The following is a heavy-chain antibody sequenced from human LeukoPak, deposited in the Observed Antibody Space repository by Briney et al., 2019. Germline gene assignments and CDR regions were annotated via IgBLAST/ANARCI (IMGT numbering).Heavy chain of an antibody. V-gene: IGHV3-11*01. CDR1: GFTFSDYY. Sequence: GGSLRLSCAASGFTFSDYYMSWIRQAPGKGLEWVSYISSSGSTIYYADSVKGRFTISRDNAKNSLYLQMNSLRAEDMALYYCAKDREAAGFSYFDYWGQGTLVTVSS. J-gene: IGHJ4*02. D-gene: IGHD6-13*01. CDR2: ISSSGSTI. CDR3: AKDREAAGFSYFDY.